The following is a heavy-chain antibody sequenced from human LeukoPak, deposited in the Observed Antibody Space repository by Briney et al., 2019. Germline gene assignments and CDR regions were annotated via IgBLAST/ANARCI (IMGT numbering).Heavy chain of an antibody. CDR1: GFTFSDYY. D-gene: IGHD3-10*01. CDR2: ISSSGSTI. CDR3: ARVSTTMVRGVIIFDAFDI. Sequence: GGSLRLSCAASGFTFSDYYMSWIRQAPGKGLEWISYISSSGSTIYYADSVKGRFTISRDNAKNSLYLQMNSLRAEDTAVYYCARVSTTMVRGVIIFDAFDIWGQGTMVTVSS. V-gene: IGHV3-11*04. J-gene: IGHJ3*02.